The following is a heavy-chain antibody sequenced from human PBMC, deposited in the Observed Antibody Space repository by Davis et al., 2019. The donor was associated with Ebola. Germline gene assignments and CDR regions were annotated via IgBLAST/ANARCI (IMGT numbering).Heavy chain of an antibody. D-gene: IGHD5-24*01. CDR2: TYYTSKWYN. Sequence: HSQTLSLTCAISWDCVPIGGWNWSRQSPSRGLEWLGRTYYTSKWYNHYASSVKSRTTINPDTSKNQFSLQLNSVAPEDTAVYYCARGWLRTGLDIWGQGTMVIVSS. CDR1: WDCVPIGG. J-gene: IGHJ3*02. CDR3: ARGWLRTGLDI. V-gene: IGHV6-1*01.